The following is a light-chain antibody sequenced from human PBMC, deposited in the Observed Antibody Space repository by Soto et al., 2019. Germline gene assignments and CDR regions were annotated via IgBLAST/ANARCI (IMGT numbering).Light chain of an antibody. CDR3: CAYTARSTLV. CDR2: EDS. CDR1: SSDIGNYNL. J-gene: IGLJ3*02. V-gene: IGLV2-14*02. Sequence: QSALTQPASVSGSRGQSITISCTGTSSDIGNYNLVSWYQQHPGKAPKLMIHEDSKRPSGVSNRFSGSKSGNTASLTISGLRTEDEADYYCCAYTARSTLVFGGGTKLTVL.